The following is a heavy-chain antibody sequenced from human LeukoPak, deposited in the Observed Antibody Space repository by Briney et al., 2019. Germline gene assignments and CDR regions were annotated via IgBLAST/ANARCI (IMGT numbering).Heavy chain of an antibody. CDR3: ARDYYGSIDY. J-gene: IGHJ4*02. V-gene: IGHV3-74*01. Sequence: GGSLRLSCVASGFHFGTYWMNWVRLAPGKGLVWVSHIKDGERGTDYADSVKGRFTVSRDNAKNTLYLQMNSLRVEDTGVYYCARDYYGSIDYWGQGTQVTVS. CDR1: GFHFGTYW. CDR2: IKDGERGT. D-gene: IGHD3-10*01.